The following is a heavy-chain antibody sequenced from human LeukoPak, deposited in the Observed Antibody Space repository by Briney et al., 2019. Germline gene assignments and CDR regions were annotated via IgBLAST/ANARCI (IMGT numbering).Heavy chain of an antibody. Sequence: GGSLRLSCAASGFTFSSYEMNWVRQAPGKGLEWVSYISSSGSTIYYADSVKGRFTISRDNAKNSLYLQMKSLSAEDTAEDYFATSESGWLLSSAFDIWGQETMVTVSS. D-gene: IGHD3-9*01. J-gene: IGHJ3*02. CDR1: GFTFSSYE. V-gene: IGHV3-48*03. CDR3: ATSESGWLLSSAFDI. CDR2: ISSSGSTI.